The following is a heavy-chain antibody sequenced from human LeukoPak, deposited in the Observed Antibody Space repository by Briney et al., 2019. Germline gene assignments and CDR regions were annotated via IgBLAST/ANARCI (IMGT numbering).Heavy chain of an antibody. CDR3: ARRIKGRNNWFDP. CDR2: IRYDGSNK. CDR1: GFTFSSYG. Sequence: GGSLRLSCAASGFTFSSYGMHWVRQAPGKGLEWVAFIRYDGSNKYYADSVKGRFTISRDNSKNTLYLQMNSLRAEDTAVYYCARRIKGRNNWFDPWGQGTLVTVSS. D-gene: IGHD2-15*01. V-gene: IGHV3-30*02. J-gene: IGHJ5*02.